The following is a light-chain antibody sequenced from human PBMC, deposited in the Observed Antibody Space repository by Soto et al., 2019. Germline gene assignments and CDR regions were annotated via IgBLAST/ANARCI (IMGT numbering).Light chain of an antibody. J-gene: IGKJ1*01. CDR3: QHYYNWPPGGT. CDR1: QSVSRN. V-gene: IGKV3-15*01. CDR2: DAS. Sequence: EIVMTQSPATLSVSPGGETTLSCRASQSVSRNLAWYQQKPGQAPSLLIFDASTRATGVPARFSGSGSGTEFTLTISSLKSEDFAVYSCQHYYNWPPGGTFGQGTKVEI.